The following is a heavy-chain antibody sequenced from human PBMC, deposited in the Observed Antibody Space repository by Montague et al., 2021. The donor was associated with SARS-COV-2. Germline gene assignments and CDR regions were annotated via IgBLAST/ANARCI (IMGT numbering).Heavy chain of an antibody. CDR1: GGSISRYY. J-gene: IGHJ4*02. Sequence: ETLSLTCTVSGGSISRYYWGWIRQPPGKGLEWIGYIEYSGSTNYNPSLKSRVTISVDTSKNQFSLKLSSVTAADTAVYYWARHKAGEIGYSYGYKGRGYYFAYWGQGTLVTVSS. V-gene: IGHV4-59*08. D-gene: IGHD5-18*01. CDR3: ARHKAGEIGYSYGYKGRGYYFAY. CDR2: IEYSGST.